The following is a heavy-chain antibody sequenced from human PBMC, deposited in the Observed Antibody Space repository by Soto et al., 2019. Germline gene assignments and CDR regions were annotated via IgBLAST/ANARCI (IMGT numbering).Heavy chain of an antibody. CDR2: IWYDGSNK. V-gene: IGHV3-33*01. D-gene: IGHD3-10*01. CDR3: ARETRVPGGVDV. J-gene: IGHJ6*02. Sequence: GGSLRLSCAASGFTFSSYGMHWVRQAPGKGLEWVAVIWYDGSNKYYADSVKGRFTISRDNSKNTLYLQMNSLRAEDTAVYYCARETRVPGGVDVWGQGTTVTVSS. CDR1: GFTFSSYG.